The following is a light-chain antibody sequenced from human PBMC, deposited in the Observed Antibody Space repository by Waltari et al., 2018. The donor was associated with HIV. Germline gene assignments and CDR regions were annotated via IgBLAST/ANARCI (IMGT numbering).Light chain of an antibody. CDR2: EVS. J-gene: IGLJ2*01. Sequence: QSALTQPSFVSGSPGQSITISCTGTSSDVGGYNLVSWYQKHPGKASKYMIYEVSKRPSWVVKNCSVTKSCNTAALTITELQAEDEADYYCCAYEGSTTYVLFGGGTKLTVL. CDR1: SSDVGGYNL. V-gene: IGLV2-23*02. CDR3: CAYEGSTTYVL.